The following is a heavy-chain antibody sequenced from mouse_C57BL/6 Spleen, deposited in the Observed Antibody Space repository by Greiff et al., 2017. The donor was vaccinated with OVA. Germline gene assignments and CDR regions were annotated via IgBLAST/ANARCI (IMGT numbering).Heavy chain of an antibody. CDR2: ISNGGGST. CDR1: GFTFSDYY. V-gene: IGHV5-12*01. Sequence: EVKLVESGGGLVQPGGSLKLSCAASGFTFSDYYMYWVRQTPEKRLEWVAYISNGGGSTYYPDTVKGRFTISRDNAKNTLYLQMSRLKSEDAAMYYCAAGTGYFDVWGTGTTVTVSS. CDR3: AAGTGYFDV. D-gene: IGHD4-1*01. J-gene: IGHJ1*03.